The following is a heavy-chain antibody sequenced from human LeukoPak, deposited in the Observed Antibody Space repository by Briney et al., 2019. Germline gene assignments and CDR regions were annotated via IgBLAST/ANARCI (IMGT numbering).Heavy chain of an antibody. J-gene: IGHJ3*01. V-gene: IGHV3-23*01. CDR3: GRDPNGDYVGAFEF. CDR2: IHGNGETT. CDR1: GFIFSRFG. Sequence: PGGSVRLSCVGSGFIFSRFGLIWVRQAPGKGLEWVSGIHGNGETTYYGDFVKGRFTISRDNSKSTLYLQMNSLRVEDTAEYFCGRDPNGDYVGAFEFWGQGTKVAVSS. D-gene: IGHD3-16*01.